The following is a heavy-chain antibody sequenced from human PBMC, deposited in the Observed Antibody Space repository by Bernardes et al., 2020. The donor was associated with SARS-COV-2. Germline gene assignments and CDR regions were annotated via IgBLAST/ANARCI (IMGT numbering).Heavy chain of an antibody. V-gene: IGHV4-59*08. Sequence: SETLSLTCTVSGGSISSYYWSWIRQPPGKGLEWIGYIYYSGSTNYNPSLKSRVTISVDTSKNQFSLKLSSVTAADTAVYYCASSAMGTSSGYHSRYAFDIWGQGTMVTVSS. CDR2: IYYSGST. CDR3: ASSAMGTSSGYHSRYAFDI. CDR1: GGSISSYY. D-gene: IGHD3-22*01. J-gene: IGHJ3*02.